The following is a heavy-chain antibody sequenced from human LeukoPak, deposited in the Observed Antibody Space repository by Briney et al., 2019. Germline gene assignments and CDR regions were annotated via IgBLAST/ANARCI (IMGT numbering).Heavy chain of an antibody. V-gene: IGHV3-23*01. CDR2: ISGSGGST. Sequence: HPGGSLRLSCAASGFTVSSNYMSWVRQAPGKGLEWVSAISGSGGSTYYADSVKGRFTISRDNSKNTLYLQINSLRAEETAVYYCAKETASDFGGAVDYWGQGTLVTVSS. CDR3: AKETASDFGGAVDY. J-gene: IGHJ4*02. D-gene: IGHD3-10*01. CDR1: GFTVSSNY.